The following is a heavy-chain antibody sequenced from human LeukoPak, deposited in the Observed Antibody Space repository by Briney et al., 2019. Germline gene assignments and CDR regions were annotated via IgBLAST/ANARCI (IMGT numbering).Heavy chain of an antibody. CDR3: ARATLEYSSGSNRFDP. V-gene: IGHV1-2*02. CDR2: INPNSGGT. D-gene: IGHD6-19*01. Sequence: GASVKVSCKASGYTFTGYYMHWVRQAPGQGLEWMGWINPNSGGTNYAQKFQGRVTMTRDTSISTAYMELSRLRSDDTAVYYCARATLEYSSGSNRFDPWGQGTLVTVSS. J-gene: IGHJ5*02. CDR1: GYTFTGYY.